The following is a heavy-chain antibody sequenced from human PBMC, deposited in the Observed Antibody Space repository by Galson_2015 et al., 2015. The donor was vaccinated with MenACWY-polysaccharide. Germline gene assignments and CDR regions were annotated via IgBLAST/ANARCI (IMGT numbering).Heavy chain of an antibody. CDR1: GFTFNNYW. CDR3: ARDKAVGATHFDY. Sequence: SLRLSCAASGFTFNNYWMSWVRQAPGKEPEWVANIRQAGSEMYYVDSVKGRFTISRDNAKDSLFLQMNSLRAEDTAVYYCARDKAVGATHFDYWGRGTLVTVSS. D-gene: IGHD1-26*01. V-gene: IGHV3-7*01. J-gene: IGHJ4*02. CDR2: IRQAGSEM.